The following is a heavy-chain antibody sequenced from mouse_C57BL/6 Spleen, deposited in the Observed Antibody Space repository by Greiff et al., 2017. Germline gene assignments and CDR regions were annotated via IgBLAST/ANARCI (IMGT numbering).Heavy chain of an antibody. J-gene: IGHJ3*01. V-gene: IGHV1-69*01. CDR3: ARREGTAWFAY. D-gene: IGHD3-3*01. Sequence: VQLQQPGAELVMPGASVKLSCKASGYTFTSYWMHWVKQRPGQGLEWIGEIDPSDSYTNYNQKFKGKSTFTVDKSSSTAYMQLSSLTSEDSAVYYCARREGTAWFAYWGQGTLVTVSA. CDR2: IDPSDSYT. CDR1: GYTFTSYW.